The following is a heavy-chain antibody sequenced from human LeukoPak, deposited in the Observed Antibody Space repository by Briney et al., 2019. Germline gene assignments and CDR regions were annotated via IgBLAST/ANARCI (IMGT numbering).Heavy chain of an antibody. CDR2: IYPTGTT. CDR3: VQNIPGTIEH. V-gene: IGHV4-39*01. J-gene: IGHJ1*01. CDR1: GGSIRSSSYY. D-gene: IGHD1-7*01. Sequence: KSSETLSLTCTVSGGSIRSSSYYWGWIRQPPGKGLECVGNIYPTGTTYYNPSLKSRVTISIDTSKSQFSLRLSSVTAADTAVYYCVQNIPGTIEHWGQGTLVTVSS.